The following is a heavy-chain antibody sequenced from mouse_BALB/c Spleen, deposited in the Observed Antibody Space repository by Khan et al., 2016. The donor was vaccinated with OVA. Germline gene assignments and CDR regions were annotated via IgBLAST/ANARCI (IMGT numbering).Heavy chain of an antibody. Sequence: VQLQQSGTELARPGASVNLSCKASGYTFTGYWMQWVKQRPGQGLEWIGAIYPGDGNTRYTQKFKGKATLTADKSSSTAYMQLSSLASEDSAVXYCARGGITTGYVDYWGQVTTLTVSS. D-gene: IGHD1-1*01. CDR2: IYPGDGNT. CDR3: ARGGITTGYVDY. J-gene: IGHJ2*01. CDR1: GYTFTGYW. V-gene: IGHV1-87*01.